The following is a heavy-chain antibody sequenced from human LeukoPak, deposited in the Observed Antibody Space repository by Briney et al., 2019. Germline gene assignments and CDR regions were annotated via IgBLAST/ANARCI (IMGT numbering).Heavy chain of an antibody. CDR3: ANTLYCSGGSCYIGRHDAFDI. CDR1: GGSFSGYY. J-gene: IGHJ3*02. Sequence: ETLSLTCAVYGGSFSGYYWSWVRQAPGKGLEWVSAISGSGGSTYYADSVKGRFTISRDNSKNTLYLQMNSLRAEDTAVYYCANTLYCSGGSCYIGRHDAFDIWGQGTMVTVSS. V-gene: IGHV3-23*01. CDR2: ISGSGGST. D-gene: IGHD2-15*01.